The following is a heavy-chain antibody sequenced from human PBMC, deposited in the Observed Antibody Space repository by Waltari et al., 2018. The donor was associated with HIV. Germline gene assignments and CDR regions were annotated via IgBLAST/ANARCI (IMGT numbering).Heavy chain of an antibody. J-gene: IGHJ5*02. V-gene: IGHV4-59*01. D-gene: IGHD1-26*01. Sequence: QVQLQESGPGLVKPSETLSLTCPVSGGSLSSYYCSWPGQTPGKGREGIGYIYYRRCTNYTPTLKSLCTKSVDKAKNQFSLKRSSVTTADTAVYYCARGGRVEWVPDPWGQGTLVTVSS. CDR3: ARGGRVEWVPDP. CDR2: IYYRRCT. CDR1: GGSLSSYY.